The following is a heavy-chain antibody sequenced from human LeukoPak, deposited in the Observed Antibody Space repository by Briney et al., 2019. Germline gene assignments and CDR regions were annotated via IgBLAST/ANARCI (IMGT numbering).Heavy chain of an antibody. CDR1: GYTFTSYD. J-gene: IGHJ4*02. V-gene: IGHV1-8*01. Sequence: ASVKVSCKASGYTFTSYDINWVRQATGQGLEWMGWMNPNSGNTGYAQKFQGRVTMTRDMSTSTVYMELSSLRSEDTAVYYCAREYDSSGKLPVDWGQGTLVTVSS. D-gene: IGHD3-22*01. CDR2: MNPNSGNT. CDR3: AREYDSSGKLPVD.